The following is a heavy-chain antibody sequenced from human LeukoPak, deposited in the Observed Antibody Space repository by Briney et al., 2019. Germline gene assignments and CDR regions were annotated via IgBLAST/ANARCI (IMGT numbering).Heavy chain of an antibody. J-gene: IGHJ4*02. CDR3: ARAVADKTFGY. Sequence: SETLSLTCTVSGGSISSGSYYWSWIRQPAGKGLEWIGRIYTSGSTNYNPSLKSRVTISVDTSKNQFSLKLSSVTAADTAVYYCARAVADKTFGYWGPGTLVTVSS. V-gene: IGHV4-61*02. CDR1: GGSISSGSYY. CDR2: IYTSGST.